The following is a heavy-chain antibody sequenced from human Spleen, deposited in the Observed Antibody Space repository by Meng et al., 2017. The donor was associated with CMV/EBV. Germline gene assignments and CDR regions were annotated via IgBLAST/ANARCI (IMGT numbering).Heavy chain of an antibody. CDR3: ARGRDYYDSSGSLDY. Sequence: GQLQAAGPGLVKPSQPPPLPCAVSGGSISSYYWSWIRQPAGKGLEWIGRIYTSGSTNYNPSLKSRVTMSVDTSKNQFSLKLSSVTAADTAVYYCARGRDYYDSSGSLDYWGQGTLVTVSS. D-gene: IGHD3-22*01. CDR2: IYTSGST. CDR1: GGSISSYY. V-gene: IGHV4-4*07. J-gene: IGHJ4*02.